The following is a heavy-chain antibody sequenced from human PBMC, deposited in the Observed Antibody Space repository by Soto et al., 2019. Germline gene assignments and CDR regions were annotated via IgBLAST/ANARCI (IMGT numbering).Heavy chain of an antibody. CDR3: ATEVFTGTTPTIDY. CDR1: GYALTKLS. CDR2: VDPEDGET. J-gene: IGHJ4*02. D-gene: IGHD1-1*01. Sequence: ASVKVSCKVSGYALTKLSVHWVRQAPGKGLEWMGGVDPEDGETIYAQKFQGRVTMTEDTSTDTAYLELSSMRSEDTAMYYCATEVFTGTTPTIDYWGQGTLVTVSS. V-gene: IGHV1-24*01.